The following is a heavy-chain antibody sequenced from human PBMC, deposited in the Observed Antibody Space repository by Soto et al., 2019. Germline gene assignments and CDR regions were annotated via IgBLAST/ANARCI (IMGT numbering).Heavy chain of an antibody. D-gene: IGHD6-13*01. CDR3: ARGVAATYY. J-gene: IGHJ4*02. CDR1: GGSISSYY. V-gene: IGHV4-59*08. CDR2: IYYSGRT. Sequence: PSETLSLTCTVSGGSISSYYWSWIRQPPGKGLEWIGYIYYSGRTNYNPSLKSRVTISVDTSKNQFSQKLSSVTAADTAVYYCARGVAATYYWGQGTLVTVSS.